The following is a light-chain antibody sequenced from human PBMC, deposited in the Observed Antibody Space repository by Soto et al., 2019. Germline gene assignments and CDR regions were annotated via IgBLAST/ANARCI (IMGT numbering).Light chain of an antibody. V-gene: IGLV1-40*01. CDR2: GNS. CDR1: SSNIGAGYD. CDR3: QSYDSSLSAYV. J-gene: IGLJ1*01. Sequence: QSVLTQPPSVSGAPGPRVTISCTGSSSNIGAGYDVHWYQQLPGTAPKLLIYGNSNRPSGVPDRFSGSKSGTSASLAITGLQAEDEADYYCQSYDSSLSAYVFGTGTKVTV.